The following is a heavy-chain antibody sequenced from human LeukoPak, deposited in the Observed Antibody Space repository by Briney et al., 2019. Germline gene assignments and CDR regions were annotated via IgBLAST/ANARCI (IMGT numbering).Heavy chain of an antibody. J-gene: IGHJ4*02. Sequence: GGSLRLSCAASGFTFSNYWMSWVRQAPGKGLEWGANIRKDGNDEYYVDSVKGRFTISRDNAKTSLYLQMNSLRAEDTAVYYCAGLDTIMVRDAGYWGQGTLVIVPS. D-gene: IGHD5-18*01. CDR1: GFTFSNYW. CDR2: IRKDGNDE. CDR3: AGLDTIMVRDAGY. V-gene: IGHV3-7*01.